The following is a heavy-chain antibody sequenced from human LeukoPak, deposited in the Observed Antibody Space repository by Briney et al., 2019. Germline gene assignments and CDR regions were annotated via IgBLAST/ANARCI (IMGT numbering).Heavy chain of an antibody. CDR1: GYTFTGYY. V-gene: IGHV1-2*02. Sequence: GASVKVSCKASGYTFTGYYMHWVRQAPGQGLEWMGWINPNSGGTNYAQKFQGRVTMTRDTSISTAYMELSRLRSDDTAVYYCARGFRHLGYCSSTSCSPYFDYWGQGTLVTVSS. CDR2: INPNSGGT. J-gene: IGHJ4*02. CDR3: ARGFRHLGYCSSTSCSPYFDY. D-gene: IGHD2-2*01.